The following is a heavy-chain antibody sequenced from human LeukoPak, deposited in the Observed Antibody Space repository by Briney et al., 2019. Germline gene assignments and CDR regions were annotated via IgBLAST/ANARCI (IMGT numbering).Heavy chain of an antibody. Sequence: PGGSLRLSCAASGFTFSDYYMSWIRQAPGKGLEWVSSISSSGSAIYYADSVKGRFTISRDNAKNSPYLQMNSLRAEDTAVYYCARDHVTMVRGVIDPGYYYYYYGMDVWGQGTTVTVSS. CDR2: ISSSGSAI. D-gene: IGHD3-10*01. V-gene: IGHV3-11*01. J-gene: IGHJ6*02. CDR3: ARDHVTMVRGVIDPGYYYYYYGMDV. CDR1: GFTFSDYY.